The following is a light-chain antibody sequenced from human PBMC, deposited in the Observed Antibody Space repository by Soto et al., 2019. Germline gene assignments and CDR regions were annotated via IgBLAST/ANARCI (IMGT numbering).Light chain of an antibody. CDR1: RYVSSN. CDR2: GAS. J-gene: IGKJ1*01. Sequence: ENVLTQSPSTLSVSPGERATLSCRARRYVSSNLALYQQKPGQAPRLLIYGASNRATGIPDRFSGSGSGTDFTLTISRLEPEDFAVYYCQQYGSSGTFGQGTKVDIK. V-gene: IGKV3-20*01. CDR3: QQYGSSGT.